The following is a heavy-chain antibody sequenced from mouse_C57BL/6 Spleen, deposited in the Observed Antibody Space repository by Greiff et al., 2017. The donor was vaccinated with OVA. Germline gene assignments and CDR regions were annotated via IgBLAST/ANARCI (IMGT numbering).Heavy chain of an antibody. CDR1: GFTFSDYY. J-gene: IGHJ2*01. Sequence: EVHLVESEGGLVQPGSSMKLSCTASGFTFSDYYMAWVRQVPEKGLEWVANINYDGSSTYYLDSLKSRFIISRDNAKNILYLQMSSLKSEDTATYYCAREERNWYFDYWGQGTTLTVSS. V-gene: IGHV5-16*01. D-gene: IGHD4-1*01. CDR2: INYDGSST. CDR3: AREERNWYFDY.